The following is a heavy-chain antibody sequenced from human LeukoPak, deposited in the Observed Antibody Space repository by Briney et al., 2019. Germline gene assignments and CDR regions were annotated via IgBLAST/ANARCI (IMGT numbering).Heavy chain of an antibody. V-gene: IGHV4-34*01. CDR3: ARDPRRDFDWLAAFDI. CDR2: INHSGST. Sequence: SETLSLTCAVYGGSFSGYYWRGLRQPPPRGGEGVGEINHSGSTTYNPSPKSRVTISVDTSKNHYSPKLSSVTAADTAVYYCARDPRRDFDWLAAFDIWGQATMVTASS. CDR1: GGSFSGYY. D-gene: IGHD3-9*01. J-gene: IGHJ3*02.